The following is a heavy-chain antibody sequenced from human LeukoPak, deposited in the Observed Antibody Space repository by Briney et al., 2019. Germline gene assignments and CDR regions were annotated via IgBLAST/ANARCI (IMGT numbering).Heavy chain of an antibody. D-gene: IGHD3-3*01. Sequence: ASVKVSCKASGYTFTSYGISWVRQAPGQGLEWMGWISAYNGNTNYAQKLQGRVTMTTDTSTSTAYMELRSLRSDDTAVYYCARGPPNDFWSGYSRAPFCDYWGQGTLVTVSS. V-gene: IGHV1-18*01. J-gene: IGHJ4*02. CDR3: ARGPPNDFWSGYSRAPFCDY. CDR2: ISAYNGNT. CDR1: GYTFTSYG.